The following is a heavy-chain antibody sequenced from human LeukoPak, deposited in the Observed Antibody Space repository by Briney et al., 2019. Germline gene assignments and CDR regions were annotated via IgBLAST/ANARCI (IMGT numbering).Heavy chain of an antibody. J-gene: IGHJ4*02. CDR2: MYYSGST. CDR1: GGSISNSSYY. V-gene: IGHV4-39*01. D-gene: IGHD5-24*01. Sequence: PSETLSLTCTVSGGSISNSSYYWGWIRQPPGKGLEWIGRMYYSGSTSYNPSLKSRATISVDTSKHQSSLKLSSVPAADTAVYYCARHGRMGTINPSYWGQGTLVTVSS. CDR3: ARHGRMGTINPSY.